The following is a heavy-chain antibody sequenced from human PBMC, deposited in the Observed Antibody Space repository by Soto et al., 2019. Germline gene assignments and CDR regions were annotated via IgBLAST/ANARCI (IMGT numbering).Heavy chain of an antibody. CDR3: AKIEMGWFAH. D-gene: IGHD2-8*01. V-gene: IGHV3-23*01. CDR1: GFSFFSYA. CDR2: ISGSGGHT. J-gene: IGHJ5*02. Sequence: GSLRLSCTGSGFSFFSYAMGWVRQAPGKGLEWVSTISGSGGHTYYADSVKGRFVVSRDNDKNTVYLHMSSLTGEDTAVYFCAKIEMGWFAHWGQGTQVTVSS.